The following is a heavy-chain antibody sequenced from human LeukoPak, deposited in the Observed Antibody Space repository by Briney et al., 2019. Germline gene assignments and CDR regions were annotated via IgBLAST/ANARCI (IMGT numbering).Heavy chain of an antibody. D-gene: IGHD3-16*02. Sequence: ASVKLSCKASGYTFTSYGISWVRQAPGQGLEWMGWISAYNGNTNYAQKLQGRVTMTTDTSTSTAYMELRSLRSDDTAVYYCARDLGLRLGALSPMYWGQGTLVTVSS. J-gene: IGHJ4*02. CDR2: ISAYNGNT. CDR3: ARDLGLRLGALSPMY. CDR1: GYTFTSYG. V-gene: IGHV1-18*01.